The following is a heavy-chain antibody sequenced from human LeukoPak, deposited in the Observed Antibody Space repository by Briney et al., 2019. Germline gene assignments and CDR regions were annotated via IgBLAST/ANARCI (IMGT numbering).Heavy chain of an antibody. J-gene: IGHJ4*02. CDR3: ARQPTTATFDY. CDR2: IKPDGSEK. D-gene: IGHD4-17*01. V-gene: IGHV3-7*01. CDR1: GFTFNSYW. Sequence: PGGSLRLSCAASGFTFNSYWMGWVRQAPGSGLEWVANIKPDGSEKYYLDSVKGRFTISRDNAKNSLYLHMNSLRAEDAAIYFCARQPTTATFDYWGQGTLATVSS.